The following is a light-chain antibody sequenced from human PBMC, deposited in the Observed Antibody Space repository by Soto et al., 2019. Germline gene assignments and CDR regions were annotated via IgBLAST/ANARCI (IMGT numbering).Light chain of an antibody. CDR1: QSVTSSY. CDR3: QQYGSSIT. CDR2: GAS. Sequence: EIVLTQSPGTLSLSPGERATLSCRASQSVTSSYLAWYQQKPGQAPRLLIYGASSRATGIPDRFSGSGSGTDFTLTINRLEPEDVAVYYCQQYGSSITFGQGTRLEIK. V-gene: IGKV3-20*01. J-gene: IGKJ5*01.